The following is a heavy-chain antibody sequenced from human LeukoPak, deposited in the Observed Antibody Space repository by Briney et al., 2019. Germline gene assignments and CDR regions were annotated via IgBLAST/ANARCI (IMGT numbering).Heavy chain of an antibody. CDR3: ASFGDYYDSRPIDY. Sequence: PGGSLRLSCAASGFTFSTYAMSWVRQAPGKGLEWVSGISESGGTTYYADSVKGRFTISRDNSKNTLYLQMNSLRAEDTAVYYCASFGDYYDSRPIDYWGQGTLVTVSS. CDR2: ISESGGTT. V-gene: IGHV3-23*01. CDR1: GFTFSTYA. J-gene: IGHJ4*02. D-gene: IGHD3-22*01.